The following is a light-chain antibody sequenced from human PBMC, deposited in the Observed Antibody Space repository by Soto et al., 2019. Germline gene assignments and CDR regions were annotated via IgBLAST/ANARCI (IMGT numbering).Light chain of an antibody. V-gene: IGLV2-14*01. CDR3: NSYISSSTFV. J-gene: IGLJ1*01. CDR2: EVS. Sequence: QAVLTQPASVSGSPGQSITISCTGTSSDVGGYNYVSWYQQHPGKAPKLMMYEVSNRPSGVSNRFSGSKSGNTASLTISGLQSEDEAEYYCNSYISSSTFVFGTGTKLTVL. CDR1: SSDVGGYNY.